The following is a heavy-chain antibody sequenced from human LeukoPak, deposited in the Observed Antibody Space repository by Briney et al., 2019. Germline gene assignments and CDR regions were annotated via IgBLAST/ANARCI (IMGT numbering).Heavy chain of an antibody. V-gene: IGHV4-59*08. CDR3: ARHTAGTQYVDD. CDR2: IYDSGST. J-gene: IGHJ4*02. CDR1: GGSISGSY. Sequence: SEPLSLTCNGSGGSISGSYWSWILQPPGKVLDWIGYIYDSGSTNYNPSRKSRVTISVDTSKNQFSLKLSSVTAADTAVYYCARHTAGTQYVDDWGQGTLVTVSS. D-gene: IGHD6-19*01.